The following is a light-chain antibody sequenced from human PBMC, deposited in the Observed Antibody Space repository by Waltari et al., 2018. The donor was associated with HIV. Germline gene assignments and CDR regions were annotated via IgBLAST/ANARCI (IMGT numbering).Light chain of an antibody. CDR3: VLYMGSGVWV. V-gene: IGLV8-61*01. CDR2: STN. J-gene: IGLJ3*02. Sequence: QTVVTQEPSFSVSPGGTVTPTCGLSSGSVSTSYYPNWYQQTPGQAPRTLIYSTNTRSSGVPDRFSGSILGNKAALTITGAQADDESDYYCVLYMGSGVWVFGGGTKLTVL. CDR1: SGSVSTSYY.